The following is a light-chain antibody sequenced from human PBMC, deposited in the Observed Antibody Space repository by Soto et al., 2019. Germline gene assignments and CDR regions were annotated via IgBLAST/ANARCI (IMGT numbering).Light chain of an antibody. Sequence: EIVMTQSPATLSVSPGERATLSCRASQSVSSNLAGYQQKPGQAPRLLIHGASTRAAGIPDRFSGSGSGTEFTLTFSSLQSEDFFVYYCQQYNDWPPWTFGQVTKVDIK. CDR2: GAS. J-gene: IGKJ1*01. CDR3: QQYNDWPPWT. CDR1: QSVSSN. V-gene: IGKV3-15*01.